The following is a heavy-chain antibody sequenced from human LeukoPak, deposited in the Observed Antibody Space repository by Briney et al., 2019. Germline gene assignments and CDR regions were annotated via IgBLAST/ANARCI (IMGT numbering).Heavy chain of an antibody. Sequence: SETLSLTCTVSGGSMTTHHWNWIRQTPGKGLEWIGYVFDSGRTKVNPSLTSRVTLSTDTSKNQLSLRLSSVTAADTAVYYCTTIKRGDIFGYFDFWGQGILVTDSS. CDR3: TTIKRGDIFGYFDF. CDR2: VFDSGRT. CDR1: GGSMTTHH. J-gene: IGHJ4*02. D-gene: IGHD5-18*01. V-gene: IGHV4-59*11.